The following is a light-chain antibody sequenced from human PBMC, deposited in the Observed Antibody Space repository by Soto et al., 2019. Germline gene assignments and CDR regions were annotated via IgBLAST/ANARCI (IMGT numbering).Light chain of an antibody. CDR1: SSAVGGYKY. Sequence: QSALTQPPSASGSPGQSVTISCTGTSSAVGGYKYVSWYQQHPGKAPKLMIYEVSKRPSGVPDRFSGSKSGNTASLTVSGRQAEDEADDYCSSYAGSILGVFGGGTKLTVL. CDR2: EVS. CDR3: SSYAGSILGV. J-gene: IGLJ3*02. V-gene: IGLV2-8*01.